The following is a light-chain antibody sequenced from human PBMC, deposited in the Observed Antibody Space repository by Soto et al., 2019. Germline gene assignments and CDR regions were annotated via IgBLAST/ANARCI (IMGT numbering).Light chain of an antibody. Sequence: DLPMTQSPSSLSASVGDRVTITCRASQSISSYLNWYQQKPGEAPKLLIHTVSRLQSGVPSRFSGSGSGTDFTLTISSLQPEDFATYYCQQSSSARTFGQGTKVEIK. J-gene: IGKJ1*01. CDR1: QSISSY. CDR3: QQSSSART. CDR2: TVS. V-gene: IGKV1-39*01.